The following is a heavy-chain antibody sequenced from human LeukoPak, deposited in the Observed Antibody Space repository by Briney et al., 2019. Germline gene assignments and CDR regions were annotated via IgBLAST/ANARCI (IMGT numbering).Heavy chain of an antibody. Sequence: SETLSLTCAVYGGSFSGYYWSWIRQPPGKGLEWIGEINHSGSTNYNPSLKSRVTISVDTSKNQFSLKLSSVTAAGTAVYYCARGSYYYDSSGYSWFDPWGQGTLVTVSS. CDR2: INHSGST. J-gene: IGHJ5*02. CDR3: ARGSYYYDSSGYSWFDP. V-gene: IGHV4-34*01. D-gene: IGHD3-22*01. CDR1: GGSFSGYY.